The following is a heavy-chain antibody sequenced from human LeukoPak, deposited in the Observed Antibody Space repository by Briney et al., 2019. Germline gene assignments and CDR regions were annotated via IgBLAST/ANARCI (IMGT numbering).Heavy chain of an antibody. CDR1: GFTFSSYG. J-gene: IGHJ6*03. V-gene: IGHV3-30*02. Sequence: GGSLRLACAASGFTFSSYGLNWVRQAPGMGLEWVAFTRYDGSNQYYADSVKGRFTISRHNSKNTLYLQMNSLGAEDTAVYYCAKDFVSSCISTTCYTLMDVWGKGTTVTVSS. CDR2: TRYDGSNQ. D-gene: IGHD2-2*02. CDR3: AKDFVSSCISTTCYTLMDV.